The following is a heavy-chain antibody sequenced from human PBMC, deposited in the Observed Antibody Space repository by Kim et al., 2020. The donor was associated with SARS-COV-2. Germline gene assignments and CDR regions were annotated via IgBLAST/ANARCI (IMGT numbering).Heavy chain of an antibody. CDR1: GGSFSGYY. CDR2: INHSGST. Sequence: SETLSLTCAVYGGSFSGYYWSWIRQPPGKGLEWIGEINHSGSTNYNPSLKSRVTISVDTSKNQFSLKLSSVTAADTAVYYCARVGIYYGSGSYFGYWGQGTRGTVSS. J-gene: IGHJ4*02. V-gene: IGHV4-34*01. D-gene: IGHD3-10*01. CDR3: ARVGIYYGSGSYFGY.